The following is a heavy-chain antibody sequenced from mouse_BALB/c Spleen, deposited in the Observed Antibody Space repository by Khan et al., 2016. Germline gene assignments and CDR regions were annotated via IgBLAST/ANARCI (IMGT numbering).Heavy chain of an antibody. CDR2: IKTYTGES. CDR1: GYNFKNYG. J-gene: IGHJ4*01. V-gene: IGHV9-1*02. Sequence: QIQLVQSGPELKKPGETVKISCKASGYNFKNYGMNWVKQAPGKGLKWMGWIKTYTGESTYADDFKGRFAFSLEASASTAYLQINNLKNEDMATYFCESRRLLNLYYSMDYWGQGTSVTVSS. D-gene: IGHD3-2*02. CDR3: ESRRLLNLYYSMDY.